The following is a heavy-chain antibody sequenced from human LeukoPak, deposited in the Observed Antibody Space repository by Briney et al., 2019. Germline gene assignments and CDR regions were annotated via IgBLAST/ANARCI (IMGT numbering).Heavy chain of an antibody. D-gene: IGHD6-19*01. V-gene: IGHV7-4-1*02. Sequence: GASVKVSCKASGYTFTSYAMNWVRQAPGQGLECMGWINTNTGNSMYAQGFTGRFVFSLDTSVSTAYLQISSLKAEDTAVYYCARRMCSSGCNYYYYAMDVWGQGTTVTVSS. J-gene: IGHJ6*02. CDR2: INTNTGNS. CDR3: ARRMCSSGCNYYYYAMDV. CDR1: GYTFTSYA.